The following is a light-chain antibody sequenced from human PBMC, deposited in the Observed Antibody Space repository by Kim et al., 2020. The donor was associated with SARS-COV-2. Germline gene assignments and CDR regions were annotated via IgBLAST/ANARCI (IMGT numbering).Light chain of an antibody. Sequence: LTQKEKVTITFRASQSIGSNLHWYQQNPDQSPKLLIKYTSQSISGVPSRFSGSGSGTEFTLTINSLEAEDAAAYYCHQTSSLPRMFGQGTKVDIK. CDR1: QSIGSN. CDR2: YTS. J-gene: IGKJ1*01. V-gene: IGKV6D-21*02. CDR3: HQTSSLPRM.